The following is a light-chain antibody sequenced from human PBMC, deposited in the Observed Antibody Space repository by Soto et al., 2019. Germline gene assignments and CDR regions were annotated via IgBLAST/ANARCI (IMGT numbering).Light chain of an antibody. CDR2: AAS. Sequence: EIVLTQSPATLSLSPGERATLSCRASQSVGSSLAWYQQKLGQAPRLLIYAASDRATGIPGRFSGSGSGTDFTLIISSLEPEDFAVYYCQQRSNWITFGQGTRLEIK. CDR3: QQRSNWIT. CDR1: QSVGSS. V-gene: IGKV3-11*01. J-gene: IGKJ5*01.